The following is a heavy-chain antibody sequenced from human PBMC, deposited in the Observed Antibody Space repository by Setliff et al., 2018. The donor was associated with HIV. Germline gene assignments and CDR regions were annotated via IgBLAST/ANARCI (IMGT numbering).Heavy chain of an antibody. CDR2: IYNSGGT. D-gene: IGHD1-26*01. Sequence: PSETLSLTCTVSGGSISTGGYYWSWIRQHPGKGLEWIGYIYNSGGTYYNPSLKGRFTMSRDNAKNLVYLEMNSLKVEDTAVYYCARDATRGGDFDFWGQGTLVTVSS. CDR1: GGSISTGGYY. CDR3: ARDATRGGDFDF. J-gene: IGHJ4*02. V-gene: IGHV4-31*03.